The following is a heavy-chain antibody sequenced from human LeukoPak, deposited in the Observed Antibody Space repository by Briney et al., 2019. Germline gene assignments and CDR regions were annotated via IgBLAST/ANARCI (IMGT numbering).Heavy chain of an antibody. J-gene: IGHJ6*04. CDR2: ISSSSSYI. V-gene: IGHV3-21*01. CDR1: GFTFSSYS. CDR3: ARGSSSGWYTDYYYYGMDV. Sequence: GGSLRLSCAASGFTFSSYSMNWVRQAPGKGLEWVSSISSSSSYIYYADSVKGRFTISRGNAKNSLYLQMNSLRAEDTAVYYCARGSSSGWYTDYYYYGMDVWGKGTTVTVSS. D-gene: IGHD6-19*01.